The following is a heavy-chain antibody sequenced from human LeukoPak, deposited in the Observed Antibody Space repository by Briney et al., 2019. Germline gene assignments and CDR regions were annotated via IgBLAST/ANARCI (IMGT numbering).Heavy chain of an antibody. J-gene: IGHJ3*02. CDR2: ISWDGGST. CDR3: TKDRGWDGSGHDAFDI. Sequence: GGSLRLXCAASGFTFDDYAMHWVRQAPGKGLEWVSLISWDGGSTYYADSVKGRFTISRDNSKNSLYLQMNSLRAEDTALYYCTKDRGWDGSGHDAFDIWGQGTMVTVFS. CDR1: GFTFDDYA. V-gene: IGHV3-43D*04. D-gene: IGHD3-10*01.